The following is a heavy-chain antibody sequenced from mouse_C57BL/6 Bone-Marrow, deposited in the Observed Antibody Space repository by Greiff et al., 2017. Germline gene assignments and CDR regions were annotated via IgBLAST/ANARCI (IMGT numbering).Heavy chain of an antibody. CDR1: GFNIKASY. V-gene: IGHV14-1*01. CDR3: TTGYYGSSPFAY. D-gene: IGHD1-1*01. CDR2: IDPEDGDT. J-gene: IGHJ3*01. Sequence: VQLQQSGAELVRPGASVKLSCTASGFNIKASYLHWVKQRPEQGLEWIGRIDPEDGDTEYAPKFQGKATMTADTSSNTAYLQLSSLTSEDTAVYYCTTGYYGSSPFAYGGQGTLVAVSA.